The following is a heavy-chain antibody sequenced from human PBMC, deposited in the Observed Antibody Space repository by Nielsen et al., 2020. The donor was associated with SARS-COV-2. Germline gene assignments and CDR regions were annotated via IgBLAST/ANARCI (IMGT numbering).Heavy chain of an antibody. CDR3: SSPTVAY. CDR2: IRSYANEYAT. J-gene: IGHJ4*02. D-gene: IGHD4-23*01. CDR1: GHSFSTYW. Sequence: GESLKISCKGSGHSFSTYWIGWVRQMPGKGLEWLGRIRSYANEYATAYTASVKGRFTISRDDSKNTAYLQMNSLKTEDTAVYYCSSPTVAYWGQGTLVTVSS. V-gene: IGHV3-73*01.